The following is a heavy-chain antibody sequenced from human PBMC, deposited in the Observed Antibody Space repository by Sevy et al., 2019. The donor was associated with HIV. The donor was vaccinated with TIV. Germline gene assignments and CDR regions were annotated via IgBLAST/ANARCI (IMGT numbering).Heavy chain of an antibody. D-gene: IGHD3-22*01. V-gene: IGHV3-23*01. CDR2: ISGSGGST. CDR1: GFTFSTYA. CDR3: AKDYYDSSGYYPMDAFDI. Sequence: GGSLRLSCAASGFTFSTYAMSWVRQAPGKGLEWVSGISGSGGSTYYADSVKGRFTISRDNSKNTLYLQMNSLRAEDTAVYYCAKDYYDSSGYYPMDAFDIRGQGTMVTVSS. J-gene: IGHJ3*02.